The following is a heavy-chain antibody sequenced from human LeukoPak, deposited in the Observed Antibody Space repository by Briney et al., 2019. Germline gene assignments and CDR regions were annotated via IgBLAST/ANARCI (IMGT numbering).Heavy chain of an antibody. Sequence: GGSLRLSCAASGFTFSSYSMNWVRQAPGKGLEWVSSISSSSSYIYYADSVKGRFTISRDNAKNSLYLQMNSLRAEDTAMYYCARDSRYYYDSSGYYPFDYWGQGTLVTVSS. CDR2: ISSSSSYI. CDR3: ARDSRYYYDSSGYYPFDY. CDR1: GFTFSSYS. V-gene: IGHV3-21*01. J-gene: IGHJ4*02. D-gene: IGHD3-22*01.